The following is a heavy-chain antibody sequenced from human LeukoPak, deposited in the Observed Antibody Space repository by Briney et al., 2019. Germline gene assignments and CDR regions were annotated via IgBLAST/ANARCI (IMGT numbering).Heavy chain of an antibody. J-gene: IGHJ4*02. CDR3: ASLGPSINYDYVWGTYRPGHY. V-gene: IGHV3-23*01. Sequence: GGSLRLSCAASGFTFSSFAMSWVRQAPGKGLEWVSAISGSGGSTYYADSVKGRFTISRDNAKNSLYLQMNSLRAEDTAVYYCASLGPSINYDYVWGTYRPGHYWGQGTLVTVSS. CDR2: ISGSGGST. CDR1: GFTFSSFA. D-gene: IGHD3-16*02.